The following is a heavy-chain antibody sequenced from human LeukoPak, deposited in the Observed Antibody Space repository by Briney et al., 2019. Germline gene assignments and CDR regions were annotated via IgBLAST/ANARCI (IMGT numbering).Heavy chain of an antibody. Sequence: SETLSLTCTVSGGSISSGGYYWSWIRQPPGKGLEWIGYIYHSGSTYYNPSLKSRVTISVDRSKNQFSLKLSSVTAADTAVYYCAREVVPAATEDFDYWGQGTLVTVSS. J-gene: IGHJ4*02. CDR1: GGSISSGGYY. CDR2: IYHSGST. V-gene: IGHV4-30-2*01. CDR3: AREVVPAATEDFDY. D-gene: IGHD2-2*01.